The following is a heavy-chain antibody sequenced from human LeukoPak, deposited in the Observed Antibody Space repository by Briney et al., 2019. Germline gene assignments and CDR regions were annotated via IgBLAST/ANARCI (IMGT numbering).Heavy chain of an antibody. D-gene: IGHD3-10*01. CDR2: IYPGDSDT. CDR3: ARDRGVTDAFDI. Sequence: GESLKISCKGSGYSFTSYWIGWVRQMPGKGLEWMGIIYPGDSDTRYSPSFEGQVTISTDKSIRTAYLQWSSLQASDTAMCYCARDRGVTDAFDIWGPGTMVTVSS. CDR1: GYSFTSYW. V-gene: IGHV5-51*01. J-gene: IGHJ3*02.